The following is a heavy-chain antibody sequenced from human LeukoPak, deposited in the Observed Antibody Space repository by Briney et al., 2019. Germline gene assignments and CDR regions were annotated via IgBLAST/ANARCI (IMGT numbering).Heavy chain of an antibody. J-gene: IGHJ4*02. V-gene: IGHV4-59*08. Sequence: KPSETLSLTCTVSGGSISRYYWSWIRQPPGKGLEWIGYIYYSGSTNYNPSLKSRVTISVDTSKNQFSLKLSSVTAADTAVYYCARSLERWLQLPYYFDYWGQGTLVTVSS. CDR1: GGSISRYY. D-gene: IGHD5-24*01. CDR3: ARSLERWLQLPYYFDY. CDR2: IYYSGST.